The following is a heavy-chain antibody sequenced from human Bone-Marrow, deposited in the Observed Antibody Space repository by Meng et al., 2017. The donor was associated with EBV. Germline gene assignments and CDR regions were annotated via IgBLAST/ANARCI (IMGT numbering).Heavy chain of an antibody. V-gene: IGHV3-15*02. CDR3: TTDEGGSRF. Sequence: VQHEGVGGALVNPVETLILSRAASEFAFTNARINWVRQAPGKGLEWVGRIRSQIDGSTTDYSAPVKGRFTISRDDSKTTLYLQMNRLKIEDSAVYYCTTDEGGSRFWGQGTLVTVSS. J-gene: IGHJ4*02. CDR2: IRSQIDGSTT. CDR1: EFAFTNAR. D-gene: IGHD1-26*01.